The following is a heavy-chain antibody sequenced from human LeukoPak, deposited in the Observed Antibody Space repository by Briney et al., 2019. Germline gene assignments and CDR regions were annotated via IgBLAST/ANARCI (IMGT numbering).Heavy chain of an antibody. Sequence: ASVRVSCKASGYTFTDYYMHWVRQAPGQGLEWMGWINPNSGGTNYAQKFQGRVTMTRDTSISTAYMELSRLRSDDTAVYYCARASYYYDSSGYPGYYFDYWGQGTLVTVSS. CDR3: ARASYYYDSSGYPGYYFDY. CDR2: INPNSGGT. J-gene: IGHJ4*02. CDR1: GYTFTDYY. D-gene: IGHD3-22*01. V-gene: IGHV1-2*02.